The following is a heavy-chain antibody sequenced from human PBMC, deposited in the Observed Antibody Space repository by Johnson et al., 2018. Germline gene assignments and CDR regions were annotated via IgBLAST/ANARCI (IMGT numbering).Heavy chain of an antibody. CDR3: ARGRGTGSYSQASLDH. D-gene: IGHD3-3*02. Sequence: QVQLQESGPGLVKPSDTLSLMCTVSGGSISSYYYHWIRQSPGKGLEWIGYMYHSGGTNYNPSLNGRVTISLDTSKNQFSLKLSSLTAADTAVYYCARGRGTGSYSQASLDHWGQGTLVTVSS. V-gene: IGHV4-59*01. J-gene: IGHJ1*01. CDR2: MYHSGGT. CDR1: GGSISSYY.